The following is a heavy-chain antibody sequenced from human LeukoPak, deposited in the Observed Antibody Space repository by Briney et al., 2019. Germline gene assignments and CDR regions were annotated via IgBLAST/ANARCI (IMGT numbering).Heavy chain of an antibody. CDR3: ARDMNIRTGTTGNYYYYYMDV. V-gene: IGHV4-59*12. Sequence: SETLSLTCTVSGGSISSYYWSWIRQPPGKGLEWIGYIYYSGSTNYNPSLKSRVTMSVDTSKNQFSLKLSSVTAADTAVYYCARDMNIRTGTTGNYYYYYMDVWGKGTTVTVSS. D-gene: IGHD1-7*01. CDR1: GGSISSYY. J-gene: IGHJ6*03. CDR2: IYYSGST.